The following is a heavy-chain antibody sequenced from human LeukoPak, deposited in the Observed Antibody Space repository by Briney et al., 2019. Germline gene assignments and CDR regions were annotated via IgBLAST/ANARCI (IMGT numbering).Heavy chain of an antibody. D-gene: IGHD2-2*01. CDR2: IYYSGST. Sequence: SKTLSLTCTVSGGSISSGGYYWSWIRQHPGKGLEWIGYIYYSGSTYYNPSLKSRVTISVDTSKNQFSLKLSSVTAADTAVYYCARGVIPAVHLDVWGKGTTVTVSS. V-gene: IGHV4-31*03. J-gene: IGHJ6*04. CDR3: ARGVIPAVHLDV. CDR1: GGSISSGGYY.